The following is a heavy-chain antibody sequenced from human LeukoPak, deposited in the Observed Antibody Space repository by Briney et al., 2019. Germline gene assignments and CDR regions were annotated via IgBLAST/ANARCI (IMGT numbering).Heavy chain of an antibody. CDR2: ISGSGGST. D-gene: IGHD2-15*01. CDR1: GFTFSSYA. CDR3: AKDFTSSRYCSGGSCFPYFDY. J-gene: IGHJ4*02. V-gene: IGHV3-23*01. Sequence: GGSLRLSCAASGFTFSSYAMSWVRQAPGKGLEWVSAISGSGGSTYYADSVKGRFTISRDNSKNTPYLQMNSLRAEDTAVYYCAKDFTSSRYCSGGSCFPYFDYWGQGTLVTVSS.